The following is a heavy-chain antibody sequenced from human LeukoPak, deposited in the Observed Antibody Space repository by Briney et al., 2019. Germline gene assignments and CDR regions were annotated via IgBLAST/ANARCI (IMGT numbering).Heavy chain of an antibody. V-gene: IGHV4-59*01. D-gene: IGHD2-15*01. CDR2: IYHSGST. CDR3: ARDRVGHCSGGSCLYYYGMDV. Sequence: SETLSLTCTVSGGSIISYYWSWIRQPPGKGLEWIGYIYHSGSTYYNLSLKSRVTISVDTSKNQFSLKLSSVTAADTAVYYCARDRVGHCSGGSCLYYYGMDVWGQGTTVTVSS. CDR1: GGSIISYY. J-gene: IGHJ6*02.